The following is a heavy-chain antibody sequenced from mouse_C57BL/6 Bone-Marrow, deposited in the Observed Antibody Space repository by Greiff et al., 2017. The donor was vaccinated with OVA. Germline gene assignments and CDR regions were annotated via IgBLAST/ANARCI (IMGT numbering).Heavy chain of an antibody. J-gene: IGHJ2*01. D-gene: IGHD3-1*01. CDR1: GYTFTSYG. V-gene: IGHV1-81*01. CDR2: IYPRSGNT. CDR3: ARRGLYGY. Sequence: QVQLQQSGAELARPGASVKLSCKASGYTFTSYGISWVKQRTGQGLEWIGEIYPRSGNTYYNEKFKGKATLTADKSSSTAYMELRSLTSEDSAVYFCARRGLYGYWGQGTTLTVSS.